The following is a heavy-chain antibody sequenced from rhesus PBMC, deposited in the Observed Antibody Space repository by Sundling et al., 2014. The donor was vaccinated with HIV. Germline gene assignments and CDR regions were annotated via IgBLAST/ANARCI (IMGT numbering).Heavy chain of an antibody. CDR1: DGSFSGNY. CDR2: IYGNSAST. CDR3: ARGIAAAIDFDD. J-gene: IGHJ4*01. V-gene: IGHV4-147*01. Sequence: QVQLQESGPGLVKPSETLSLTCAVSDGSFSGNYWNWIRQPPGKGLEWIGFIYGNSASTNYNPSLKNRVTISKDTSKKQFSLNLSSVTAADTAVYYCARGIAAAIDFDDWGQGVLVTISS. D-gene: IGHD6-31*01.